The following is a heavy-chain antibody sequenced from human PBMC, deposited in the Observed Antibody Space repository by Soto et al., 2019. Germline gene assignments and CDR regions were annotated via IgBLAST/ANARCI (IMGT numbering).Heavy chain of an antibody. Sequence: ASVKVSCKASGYTFTDLYMHWVGQAPGQGLEWMGSINPNSGGTNSAQKFQARVTMTRDTSISTAYMELSRLRADDTAVYYCARGLRVMIVPNFDYWGQGTLVTVSS. J-gene: IGHJ4*02. D-gene: IGHD3-22*01. CDR2: INPNSGGT. V-gene: IGHV1-2*02. CDR1: GYTFTDLY. CDR3: ARGLRVMIVPNFDY.